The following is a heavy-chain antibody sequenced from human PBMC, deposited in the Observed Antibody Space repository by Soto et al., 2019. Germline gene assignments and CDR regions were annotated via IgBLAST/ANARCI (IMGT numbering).Heavy chain of an antibody. V-gene: IGHV3-33*01. CDR3: ARDNYGGNPYHYYGMDV. J-gene: IGHJ6*02. Sequence: QVQLVESGGGVVQPGRSLRLSCAASGFTFSSYGMHWVRQAPGKGLEWVAVIWYDGSNKYYADSVKGRFTISRDNSKNTLYLQMNSLRAEDTAVYYCARDNYGGNPYHYYGMDVWGQGTTVTVSS. CDR2: IWYDGSNK. D-gene: IGHD2-15*01. CDR1: GFTFSSYG.